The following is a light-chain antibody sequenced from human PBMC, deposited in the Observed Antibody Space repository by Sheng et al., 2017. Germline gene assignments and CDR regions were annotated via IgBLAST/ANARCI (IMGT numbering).Light chain of an antibody. J-gene: IGKJ1*01. V-gene: IGKV3-11*01. Sequence: EIVLTQSPATLSLSPGERATLSCRASQSVSTWLAWYQQKPGQAPRLLIYRASNRATGIPDRFSGSGSGTDFTLTISSLQPEDFTTYYCQQTYGTVWAFGQGTKVEIK. CDR1: QSVSTW. CDR3: QQTYGTVWA. CDR2: RAS.